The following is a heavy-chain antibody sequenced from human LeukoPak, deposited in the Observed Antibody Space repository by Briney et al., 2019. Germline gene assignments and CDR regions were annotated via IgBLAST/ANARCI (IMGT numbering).Heavy chain of an antibody. CDR2: ISYDETHK. CDR3: AKDDGGSPPDAFDI. Sequence: PGRSLRLSCAASGFTFSTYGIHWVRQAPGKGLEWVAVISYDETHKYYADSVKGRFTISRDNSKNTLYLQMISLRGEDTAVYYCAKDDGGSPPDAFDIWGQGTLVTVSS. V-gene: IGHV3-30*18. CDR1: GFTFSTYG. J-gene: IGHJ3*02. D-gene: IGHD3-10*01.